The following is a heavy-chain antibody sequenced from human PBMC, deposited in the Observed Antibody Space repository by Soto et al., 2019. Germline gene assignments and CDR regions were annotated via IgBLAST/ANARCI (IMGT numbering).Heavy chain of an antibody. CDR2: IYYTGGT. CDR3: ARGDTGGAFDI. J-gene: IGHJ3*02. V-gene: IGHV4-30-2*05. D-gene: IGHD1-1*01. Sequence: PSETLSLTCAVSGGSISSGTFSWTWIRQPPGKGLEFIGSIYYTGGTYYNPSLKSRVTISVDTSKNQFSLKLSSVTAADTAVYYCARGDTGGAFDIWGQGTMVTVSS. CDR1: GGSISSGTFS.